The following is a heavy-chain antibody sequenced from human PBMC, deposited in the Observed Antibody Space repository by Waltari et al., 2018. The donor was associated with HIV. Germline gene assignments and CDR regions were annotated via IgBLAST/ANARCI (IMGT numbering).Heavy chain of an antibody. V-gene: IGHV4-39*07. Sequence: QLQLQESGPGLVKPSETLSLTCTVSDGSISSSSYYWGWIRQPPGKGLEWIGSILYSGRTYYNPSLRSRVTISLDTSKNQFSLKLRSVTAADTAVYYGAREETMIVVVMDSSWYFDLWGRGTLVTVSS. J-gene: IGHJ2*01. CDR1: DGSISSSSYY. D-gene: IGHD3-22*01. CDR2: ILYSGRT. CDR3: AREETMIVVVMDSSWYFDL.